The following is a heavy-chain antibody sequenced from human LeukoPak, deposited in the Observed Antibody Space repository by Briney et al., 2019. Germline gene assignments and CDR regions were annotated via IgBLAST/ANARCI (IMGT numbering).Heavy chain of an antibody. Sequence: PGGSLRLSCAASGFTFSSYSMNWVRQAPGKGLEWVSSISSSSSYIYYADSVKGRFTISRDNAKNSLYLQMNSLRAEDTAVYYCVSVVVPAAMHRRHHDAFDIWGQGTMVTVSS. CDR1: GFTFSSYS. CDR3: VSVVVPAAMHRRHHDAFDI. V-gene: IGHV3-21*01. CDR2: ISSSSSYI. D-gene: IGHD2-2*01. J-gene: IGHJ3*02.